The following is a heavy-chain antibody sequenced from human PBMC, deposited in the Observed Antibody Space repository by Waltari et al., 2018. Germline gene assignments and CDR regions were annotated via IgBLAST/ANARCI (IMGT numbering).Heavy chain of an antibody. V-gene: IGHV4-34*01. CDR1: GGSFSGYY. J-gene: IGHJ5*02. CDR2: INHSGST. Sequence: QVQLQQWGAGLLKPSETLSLTCAVYGGSFSGYYWSWIRQPPGKGLEWIGEINHSGSTNYNPSLKSRVTISVDTSKNQFSLKLSSVTAADTAVYYCARRLGYSNYRGVRFDPWGQGTLVTVSS. D-gene: IGHD4-4*01. CDR3: ARRLGYSNYRGVRFDP.